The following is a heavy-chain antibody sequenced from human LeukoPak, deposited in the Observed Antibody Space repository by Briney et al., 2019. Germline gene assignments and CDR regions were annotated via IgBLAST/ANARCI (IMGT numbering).Heavy chain of an antibody. CDR3: ARGGVDY. Sequence: GGSLRLSCAASGFTFSNYGMHWVRQAPGKGLEWVAVISYDGSNKYYADSVKGRFTISRDQSRNTLYLQMNSLRAEDTAVYYCARGGVDYWGQGTLVTVSS. CDR2: ISYDGSNK. D-gene: IGHD3-10*01. J-gene: IGHJ4*02. V-gene: IGHV3-30*03. CDR1: GFTFSNYG.